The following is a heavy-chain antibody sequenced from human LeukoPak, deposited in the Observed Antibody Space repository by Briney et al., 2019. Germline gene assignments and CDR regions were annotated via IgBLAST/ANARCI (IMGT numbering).Heavy chain of an antibody. Sequence: SVKVSCKASGGTFSSYTISWVRQAPGQGLEWMGRIIPILGIANYAQKFQGRVTITADKSTSTAYMELSSLRSEDTAVYYCTYYYDSSGYYGGFDPWGQGTLVTVPS. CDR3: TYYYDSSGYYGGFDP. J-gene: IGHJ5*02. D-gene: IGHD3-22*01. CDR1: GGTFSSYT. V-gene: IGHV1-69*02. CDR2: IIPILGIA.